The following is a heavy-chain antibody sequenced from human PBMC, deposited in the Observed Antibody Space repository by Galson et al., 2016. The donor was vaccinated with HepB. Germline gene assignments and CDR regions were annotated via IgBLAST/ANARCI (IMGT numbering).Heavy chain of an antibody. J-gene: IGHJ4*02. CDR1: GGSISSSSYY. V-gene: IGHV4-39*02. D-gene: IGHD4-11*01. Sequence: SETLSLTCSVSGGSISSSSYYWGWIRQPPGKGLEWIGSIYYSGSTYYNPSLKSRVTISADRSKNHFSLKLTSVTAADTAVYYCARPHSCSNYAFDYWGQGTLVAVSS. CDR2: IYYSGST. CDR3: ARPHSCSNYAFDY.